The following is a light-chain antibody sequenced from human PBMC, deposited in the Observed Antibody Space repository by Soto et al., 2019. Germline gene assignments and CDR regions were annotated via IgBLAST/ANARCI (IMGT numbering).Light chain of an antibody. CDR1: QAISSW. J-gene: IGKJ1*01. V-gene: IGKV1-12*01. CDR3: QQTHSFPRT. Sequence: DIQMTQSPSSVSASVGDTVTITCRASQAISSWLAWYQQTPGKAPNLLIYSASSLQSGVPSRFSGSGSGTDFTLTISSLQPEDFATYYCQQTHSFPRTFGQGTKVEI. CDR2: SAS.